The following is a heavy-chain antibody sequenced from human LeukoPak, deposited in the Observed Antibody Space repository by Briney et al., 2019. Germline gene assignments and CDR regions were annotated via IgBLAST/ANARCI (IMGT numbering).Heavy chain of an antibody. CDR1: GFTFSSYS. Sequence: GGSLRLSCAASGFTFSSYSMNWVRQAPGKGLEWVSYISSSGNMIYYADSVMGRFTISRDNAKNSLYLQMNSLRDDDTAVYYCPQNFWSGYVTDYGAQGPLATVS. CDR3: PQNFWSGYVTDY. D-gene: IGHD3-3*01. CDR2: ISSSGNMI. V-gene: IGHV3-48*02. J-gene: IGHJ4*02.